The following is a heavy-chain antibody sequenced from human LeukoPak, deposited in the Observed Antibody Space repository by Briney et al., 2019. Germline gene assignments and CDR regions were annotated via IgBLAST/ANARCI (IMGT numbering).Heavy chain of an antibody. D-gene: IGHD5-18*01. CDR2: ISGNADIT. V-gene: IGHV3-23*01. Sequence: GGSLRLSCAASGFTVSSNYMSWVRQAPGKGLEWVSAISGNADITYYADSVKGRFTIFRDNSKNTLYVQMSSLRVEDTAVYYCAKADMNTACFDYWGQGILVTVSS. CDR1: GFTVSSNY. CDR3: AKADMNTACFDY. J-gene: IGHJ4*02.